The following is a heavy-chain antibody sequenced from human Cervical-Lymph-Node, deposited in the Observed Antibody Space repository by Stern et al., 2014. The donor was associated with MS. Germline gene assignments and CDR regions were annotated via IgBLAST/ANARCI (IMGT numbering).Heavy chain of an antibody. CDR1: GYTFTSYA. D-gene: IGHD3-22*01. J-gene: IGHJ4*02. CDR2: INTNTGNP. V-gene: IGHV7-4-1*02. CDR3: ARESPAPHYYDSSGYDLHY. Sequence: QVQLVQSGSELKKPGASVKVSCKASGYTFTSYAMNWVRQAPGQGLEWMGWINTNTGNPTYAQGFTGRFVFSLDTSVSTAYLQISSLKAEDTAVYYCARESPAPHYYDSSGYDLHYWGQGTLVTVSS.